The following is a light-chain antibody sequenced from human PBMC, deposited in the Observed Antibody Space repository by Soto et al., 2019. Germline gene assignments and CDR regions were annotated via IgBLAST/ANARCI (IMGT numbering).Light chain of an antibody. CDR2: DVS. Sequence: QSVLTQPASVSGSPGQSITISCTGTSSDVGGYNYVSWYQHHPGKAPKLMIYDVSNRPSGVSNRFSGSKSGNTASLTISGLQPEDGADYYCRSYTTSHPRQIVFGTGTKLTVL. CDR1: SSDVGGYNY. V-gene: IGLV2-14*03. J-gene: IGLJ1*01. CDR3: RSYTTSHPRQIV.